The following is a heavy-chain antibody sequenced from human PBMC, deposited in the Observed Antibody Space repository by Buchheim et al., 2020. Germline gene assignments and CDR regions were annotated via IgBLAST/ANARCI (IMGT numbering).Heavy chain of an antibody. CDR1: GFTFSSYG. D-gene: IGHD3-3*01. Sequence: QVQLVESGGGVVQPGRSLRLSCAASGFTFSSYGMHWVRQAPGKGLEWVAVIWYDGSNKYYADSVKGRFTISRDNSKNTRYLQMNSLRAEDTAVYYCARDRQYYDFWSGYSEYYYYYYGMDVWGQGTT. CDR3: ARDRQYYDFWSGYSEYYYYYYGMDV. J-gene: IGHJ6*02. V-gene: IGHV3-33*01. CDR2: IWYDGSNK.